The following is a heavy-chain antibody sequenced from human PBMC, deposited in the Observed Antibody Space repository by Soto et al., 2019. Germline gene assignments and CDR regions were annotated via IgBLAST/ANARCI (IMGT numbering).Heavy chain of an antibody. CDR3: AKDRVPNDSSGYYSIALDD. Sequence: EVQLLESGGGLVQPGGPLRLSCAASGFTFRKYAMSWVRQVPGEGPEWVSAIDSGGGGTYYADSVKGRFTISRDNSKNTLYLQMNSLRAEDTAVYYCAKDRVPNDSSGYYSIALDDWGQGTLVTVSS. V-gene: IGHV3-23*01. D-gene: IGHD3-22*01. CDR2: IDSGGGGT. J-gene: IGHJ4*02. CDR1: GFTFRKYA.